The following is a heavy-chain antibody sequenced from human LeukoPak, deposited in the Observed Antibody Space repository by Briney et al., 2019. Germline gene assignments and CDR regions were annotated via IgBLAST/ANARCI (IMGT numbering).Heavy chain of an antibody. CDR1: GYTFTSYG. CDR2: ISAYNGNT. D-gene: IGHD3-10*01. J-gene: IGHJ6*03. CDR3: ARDQFLGSTPSLWFRTLRKYYYYYMDV. Sequence: ASVKVSCKASGYTFTSYGISWVRQAPGQGLEWMGWISAYNGNTNYAQKLQGRVTMTTDTSTSTAYIELRSLRSDDTAVYYCARDQFLGSTPSLWFRTLRKYYYYYMDVWGKGTTVTVSS. V-gene: IGHV1-18*01.